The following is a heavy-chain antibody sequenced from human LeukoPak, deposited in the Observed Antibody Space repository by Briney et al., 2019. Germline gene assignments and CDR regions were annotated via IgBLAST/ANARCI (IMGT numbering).Heavy chain of an antibody. Sequence: GGSLRLSCAASGFNSNIYDMHWLRQTTGKGLEWVSGIGSGGDPHYQGSVKGRFTISRENAKNSLNLQMNSLSAGDTGVYYCARGGLDVWGQGTTVTVSS. CDR3: ARGGLDV. V-gene: IGHV3-13*05. CDR2: IGSGGDP. CDR1: GFNSNIYD. J-gene: IGHJ6*02.